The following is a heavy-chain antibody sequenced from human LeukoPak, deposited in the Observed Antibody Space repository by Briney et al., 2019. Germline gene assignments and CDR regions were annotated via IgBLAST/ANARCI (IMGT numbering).Heavy chain of an antibody. J-gene: IGHJ4*02. CDR3: ARALVDVTQATIDY. CDR2: INPNSGGT. CDR1: GYTFTAYY. D-gene: IGHD6-6*01. V-gene: IGHV1-2*02. Sequence: GASVKVSCKAAGYTFTAYYMHWVRQAPGQGLEWMGWINPNSGGTNYAQKFQGRVTITRDTSISTAYMELSRLRSDDTAVYYCARALVDVTQATIDYWGQGTLVTVSS.